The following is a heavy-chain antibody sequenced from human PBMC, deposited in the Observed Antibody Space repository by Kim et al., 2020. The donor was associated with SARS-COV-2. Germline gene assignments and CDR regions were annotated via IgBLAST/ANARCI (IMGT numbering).Heavy chain of an antibody. CDR2: ISWNSGSI. CDR1: GFTFDDYA. Sequence: GGSLRLSCAASGFTFDDYAMHWVRQAPGKGLEWVSGISWNSGSIGYADSVKGRFTISRDNAKNSLYLQMNSLRAEDTALYYCAKDIHYYYYGMDAWGQGTTVTASS. CDR3: AKDIHYYYYGMDA. V-gene: IGHV3-9*01. J-gene: IGHJ6*02.